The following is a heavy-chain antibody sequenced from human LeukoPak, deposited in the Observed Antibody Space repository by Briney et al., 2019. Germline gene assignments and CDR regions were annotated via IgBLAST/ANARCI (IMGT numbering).Heavy chain of an antibody. J-gene: IGHJ3*02. D-gene: IGHD3-22*01. CDR2: ISGNAGST. Sequence: GGSLRLSCAASGFTLSSYAMSWVRQAPGKGLEWVSLISGNAGSTYYADSVKGRFTISRDITKNTLYLQMNSLRAEDTAVYYCAKAIYYYDSSGSHNAFDIWGQGTMVTVSS. V-gene: IGHV3-23*01. CDR3: AKAIYYYDSSGSHNAFDI. CDR1: GFTLSSYA.